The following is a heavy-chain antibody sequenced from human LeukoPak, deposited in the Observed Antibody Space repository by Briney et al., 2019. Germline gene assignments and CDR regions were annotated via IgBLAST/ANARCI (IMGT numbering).Heavy chain of an antibody. D-gene: IGHD2/OR15-2a*01. V-gene: IGHV3-23*01. CDR1: GFTFISFG. CDR2: FSGSDGST. CDR3: AKNIGGLDY. Sequence: GGSLRLSCAASGFTFISFGMTWVRQAPGRGREWVSGFSGSDGSTYYADSVKGRFTISRDNSKNTLYLQMNSLRVEDTALYYCAKNIGGLDYWGQGTLVTVSS. J-gene: IGHJ4*02.